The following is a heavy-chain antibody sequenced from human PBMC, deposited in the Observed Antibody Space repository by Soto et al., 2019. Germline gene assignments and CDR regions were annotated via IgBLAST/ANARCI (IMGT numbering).Heavy chain of an antibody. Sequence: GGSLRLSCAASGFTFSSYGMDWVRQAPGKGLEWVAVISYDGSNKYYADSVKGRFTISRDNSKNTLYLQMNSLRAEDTAVYYCAKEGYCSSTSCYLFGYYYGMDVWGQGTTVTVSS. CDR2: ISYDGSNK. CDR1: GFTFSSYG. D-gene: IGHD2-2*01. V-gene: IGHV3-30*18. CDR3: AKEGYCSSTSCYLFGYYYGMDV. J-gene: IGHJ6*02.